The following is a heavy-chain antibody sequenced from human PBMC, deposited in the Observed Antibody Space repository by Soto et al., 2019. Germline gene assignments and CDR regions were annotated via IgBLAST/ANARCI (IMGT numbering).Heavy chain of an antibody. V-gene: IGHV1-18*01. CDR3: ARDRLGATGDY. CDR1: GYTFTSYG. D-gene: IGHD1-26*01. Sequence: GASVKVSCKASGYTFTSYGISWVRQAPGQGLECMGWISAYNANTNYAQKLQGRVTMTTDTSTSTSYMELRSLRSDDTAVYFCARDRLGATGDYWGQGTLVTVSS. J-gene: IGHJ4*02. CDR2: ISAYNANT.